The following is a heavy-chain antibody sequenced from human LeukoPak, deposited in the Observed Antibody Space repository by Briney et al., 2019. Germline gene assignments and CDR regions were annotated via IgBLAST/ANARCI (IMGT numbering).Heavy chain of an antibody. J-gene: IGHJ6*03. D-gene: IGHD6-19*01. CDR3: AKAVAVDYYYYYYMDV. Sequence: GGSLRLSCAASGFTFSSYAMSWVRQAPGKGLEWVSAISGSGGSTYYADSVKGRFTISRDNSKNTLYLQMNSLRAEDTAVYYCAKAVAVDYYYYYYMDVWGKGTTVTVSS. CDR1: GFTFSSYA. V-gene: IGHV3-23*01. CDR2: ISGSGGST.